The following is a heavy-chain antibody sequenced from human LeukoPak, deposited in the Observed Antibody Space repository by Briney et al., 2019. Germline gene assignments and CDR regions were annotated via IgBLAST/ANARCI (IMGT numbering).Heavy chain of an antibody. Sequence: PGGSLRLSCAGSGFSFSDYYMSWVRQAPGRGLEWISYISSSGGTIYYADSVRGRFTISRDNAKNSLYLQMNSLRAEDTAVYYCARGPRLPQYFQYWGQGTLVTVSS. V-gene: IGHV3-11*04. CDR2: ISSSGGTI. D-gene: IGHD3-16*01. J-gene: IGHJ1*01. CDR1: GFSFSDYY. CDR3: ARGPRLPQYFQY.